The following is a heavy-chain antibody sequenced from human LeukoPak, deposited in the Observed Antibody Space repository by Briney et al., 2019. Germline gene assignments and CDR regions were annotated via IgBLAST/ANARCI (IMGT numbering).Heavy chain of an antibody. Sequence: GGSLRLSCEASGSTFSRYWMDWVRQAPGKGLEWVSAISGSGGSTYYADSVKGRFTISRDNSKNTLYLQMNSLRAEDTAVYYCAKVPHYDTLTGYKVGYWGQGTLVTVSS. D-gene: IGHD3-9*01. J-gene: IGHJ4*02. CDR2: ISGSGGST. CDR3: AKVPHYDTLTGYKVGY. V-gene: IGHV3-23*01. CDR1: GSTFSRYW.